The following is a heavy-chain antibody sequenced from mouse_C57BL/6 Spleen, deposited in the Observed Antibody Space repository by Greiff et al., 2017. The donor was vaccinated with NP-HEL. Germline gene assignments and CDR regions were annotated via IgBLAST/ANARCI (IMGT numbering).Heavy chain of an antibody. V-gene: IGHV1-53*01. D-gene: IGHD1-1*01. CDR1: GYTFTSYW. J-gene: IGHJ4*01. CDR2: INPSNGGT. CDR3: ARKGPANPFITTVVDAMDY. Sequence: QVQLQQPGTELVKPGASVKLSCKASGYTFTSYWMHWVKQRPGQGLEWIGNINPSNGGTNYNEKFKSKATLTVDKSSSTAYMQLSSLTSEDSAVYYCARKGPANPFITTVVDAMDYWGQGTSVTVSS.